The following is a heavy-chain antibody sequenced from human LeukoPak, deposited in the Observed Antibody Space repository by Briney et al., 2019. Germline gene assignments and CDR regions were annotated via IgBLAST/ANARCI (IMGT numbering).Heavy chain of an antibody. D-gene: IGHD3-10*01. V-gene: IGHV1-69*05. J-gene: IGHJ4*02. CDR3: ARIRIVPGVIIGDPFDY. Sequence: SSVKVSCKASGGTFSSYSFSWVRPAPGQGLEWMGVIIPIFGTANYAQKFQGRVTITTDASTSTAYMYQCSLRSEDTAVYYSARIRIVPGVIIGDPFDYSGQGTLVTVSP. CDR1: GGTFSSYS. CDR2: IIPIFGTA.